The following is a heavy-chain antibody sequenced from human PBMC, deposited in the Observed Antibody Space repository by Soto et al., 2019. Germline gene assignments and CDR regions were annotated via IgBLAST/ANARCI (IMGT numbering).Heavy chain of an antibody. Sequence: ASLKDSCKASDDTFSNYGITWPRQDPGQPLEWLGWISLYSDGTNYAQKFQGRVSMTTDTSTTTAYMELRSLRSDDTAVYYCARVVPGAEAWFGPWGQGTLVTVSS. J-gene: IGHJ5*02. CDR1: DDTFSNYG. V-gene: IGHV1-18*01. D-gene: IGHD2-2*01. CDR3: ARVVPGAEAWFGP. CDR2: ISLYSDGT.